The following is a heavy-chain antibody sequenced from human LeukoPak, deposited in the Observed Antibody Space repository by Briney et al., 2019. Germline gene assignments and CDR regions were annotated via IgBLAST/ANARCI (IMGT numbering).Heavy chain of an antibody. J-gene: IGHJ4*02. Sequence: PSETLSLTCTVSGGSISCYYWSWIRQPPGKGLEWIGYIYYSGSTNYNPSLKSRVTISVDTSKNQFSLKLSSVTAADTAVYYCASGGYCGGDCYPGYFDYWGQGTLVTVSS. D-gene: IGHD2-21*02. V-gene: IGHV4-59*08. CDR3: ASGGYCGGDCYPGYFDY. CDR1: GGSISCYY. CDR2: IYYSGST.